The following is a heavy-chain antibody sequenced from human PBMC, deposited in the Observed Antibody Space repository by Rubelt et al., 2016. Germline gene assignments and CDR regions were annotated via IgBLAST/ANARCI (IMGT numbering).Heavy chain of an antibody. CDR1: GGSISGSNYR. V-gene: IGHV4-39*01. CDR2: VHYDGTT. CDR3: TRGFLKTGMDV. D-gene: IGHD2/OR15-2a*01. Sequence: QVQLQESGPGLAKPSETLSLTCTLSGGSISGSNYRWGWIRQPPGKGLEWIGNVHYDGTTDYTPSLKSRVTISLDTSKSQFSLQLNSVTPADTAVYFCTRGFLKTGMDVWGHGTTVTVSS. J-gene: IGHJ6*02.